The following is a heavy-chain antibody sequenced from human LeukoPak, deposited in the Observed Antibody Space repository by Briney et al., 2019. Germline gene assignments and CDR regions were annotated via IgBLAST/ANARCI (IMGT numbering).Heavy chain of an antibody. Sequence: GGSLRLSCAASGFSFSSYAMSWVRQVPGKGLEWVSGISGSGSTTYFADSVKGRFSISRENSKNTLYLQMNSLRAEDTALYYCAKDMGKRMIVVLDAFDIWGQGTMVTVSS. CDR3: AKDMGKRMIVVLDAFDI. J-gene: IGHJ3*02. CDR1: GFSFSSYA. V-gene: IGHV3-23*01. D-gene: IGHD3-22*01. CDR2: ISGSGSTT.